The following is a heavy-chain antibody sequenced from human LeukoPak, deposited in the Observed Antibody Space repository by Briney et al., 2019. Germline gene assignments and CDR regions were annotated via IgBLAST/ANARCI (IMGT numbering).Heavy chain of an antibody. CDR2: MYLSGTT. D-gene: IGHD3-22*01. CDR3: AGLVGRYSSGLYYYYFDY. J-gene: IGHJ4*02. CDR1: GGSINSLDL. V-gene: IGHV4-4*03. Sequence: PPETLSLTCTVSGGSINSLDLWSWVRQPPGKGLEWIGEMYLSGTTHSNLSVKSRVTISIDKSKNQFFLNLSSVTAADTAVYYCAGLVGRYSSGLYYYYFDYWGQGTLVTVSS.